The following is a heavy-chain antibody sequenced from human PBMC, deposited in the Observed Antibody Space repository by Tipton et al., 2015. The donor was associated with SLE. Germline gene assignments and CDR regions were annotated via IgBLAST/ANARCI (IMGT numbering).Heavy chain of an antibody. CDR3: ANAGNWFDP. Sequence: TLSLTCTVSGGSVSSGAYYWIWILQFSGKGLEWLGYIDNSGTTYYNPSLKSRLTISVDTSENPFSLQLSSVTAADTAVYYCANAGNWFDPWGQGTLVTVSS. J-gene: IGHJ5*02. V-gene: IGHV4-31*03. CDR1: GGSVSSGAYY. CDR2: IDNSGTT. D-gene: IGHD1-14*01.